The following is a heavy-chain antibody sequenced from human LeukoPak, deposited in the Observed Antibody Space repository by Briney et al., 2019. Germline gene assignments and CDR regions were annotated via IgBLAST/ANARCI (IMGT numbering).Heavy chain of an antibody. J-gene: IGHJ4*02. CDR3: ARGYGNYGY. Sequence: QPGRSLRLSCAASGFTFSSYGMHWVRQAPGKGLEWVAVISYDGSNKYYADSVKGRFTISRDNSKNTLYLQMNSLRAEDTAVYYCARGYGNYGYWGQGTLVTVSS. V-gene: IGHV3-30*03. CDR2: ISYDGSNK. D-gene: IGHD4-11*01. CDR1: GFTFSSYG.